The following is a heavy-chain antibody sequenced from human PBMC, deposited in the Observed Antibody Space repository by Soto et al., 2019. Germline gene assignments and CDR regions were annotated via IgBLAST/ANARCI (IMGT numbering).Heavy chain of an antibody. D-gene: IGHD2-15*01. J-gene: IGHJ5*02. CDR1: GFTVSTYT. CDR2: ISSGSNSI. CDR3: AGDYGKLNP. Sequence: EVQLVESGGGLVKPRGSMRLSCAASGFTVSTYTMNWVRQPAGKGLEWVSYISSGSNSIYYPDSLKGRFTISRDNAKNSLYLQMNSLRAEDTAVYYCAGDYGKLNPWGQGTLVTVAS. V-gene: IGHV3-21*01.